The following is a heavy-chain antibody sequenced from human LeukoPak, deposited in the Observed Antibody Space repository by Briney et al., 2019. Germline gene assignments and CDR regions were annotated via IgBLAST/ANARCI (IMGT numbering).Heavy chain of an antibody. CDR2: ISSSSSYI. CDR1: GFTFSSYS. V-gene: IGHV3-21*01. Sequence: PGRSLRLSCAASGFTFSSYSMNWVRQAPGKGLEWVSSISSSSSYIYYADSVKGRFTISRDNAKNSLYLQMNSLRAEDTAVYYCAREGIVVDFDYWGQGTLVTVSS. J-gene: IGHJ4*02. CDR3: AREGIVVDFDY. D-gene: IGHD3-22*01.